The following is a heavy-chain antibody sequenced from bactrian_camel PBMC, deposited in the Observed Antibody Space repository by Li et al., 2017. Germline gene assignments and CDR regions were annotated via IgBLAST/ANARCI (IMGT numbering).Heavy chain of an antibody. J-gene: IGHJ4*01. CDR1: GYSGSANC. CDR3: STGRNGLGR. V-gene: IGHV3S1*01. CDR2: ISSSGGST. Sequence: HVQLVESGGGSVQAGGSLRLSCARSGYSGSANCMAWFRQAPGKALEWVSGISSSGGSTNYADSVKGRFTTSRDNAKKTLYLQLNSLKTEDTAMYSCSTGRNGLGRRGQGTQVTVS. D-gene: IGHD5*01.